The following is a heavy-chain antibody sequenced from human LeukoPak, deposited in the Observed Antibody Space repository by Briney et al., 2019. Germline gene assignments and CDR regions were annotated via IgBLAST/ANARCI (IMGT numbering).Heavy chain of an antibody. CDR2: TSGTGGNT. CDR1: AFTFSSYA. D-gene: IGHD5-12*01. CDR3: ARHIGYDFDY. Sequence: GGSLRVSCAASAFTFSSYAMSWVRQAPGKGLEWVSATSGTGGNTYYADSVKGRFTISRDNSKNTLYLQMNILRAEDTAVYYCARHIGYDFDYWGQGTLVTVSS. V-gene: IGHV3-23*01. J-gene: IGHJ4*02.